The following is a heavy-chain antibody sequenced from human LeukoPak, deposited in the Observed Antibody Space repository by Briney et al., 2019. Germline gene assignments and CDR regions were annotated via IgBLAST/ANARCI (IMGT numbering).Heavy chain of an antibody. J-gene: IGHJ4*02. CDR2: IKKDGSEK. V-gene: IGHV3-7*01. CDR1: GFTFSTYW. CDR3: ARDTPHRQVWLG. D-gene: IGHD5-18*01. Sequence: GGSLRLSCAASGFTFSTYWMTWVRQAPGKGLEWVANIKKDGSEKYYVDSVKGRFTISRDNAKSSLYLQMNSLGDEDTALYYCARDTPHRQVWLGWGQGTLVAVSS.